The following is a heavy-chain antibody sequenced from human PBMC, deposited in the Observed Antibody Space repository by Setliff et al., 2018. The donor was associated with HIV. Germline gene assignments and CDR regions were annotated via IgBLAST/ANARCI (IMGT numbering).Heavy chain of an antibody. V-gene: IGHV4-34*01. J-gene: IGHJ4*02. CDR3: ARAPYYDYRGLAVYYFDY. CDR1: GESFSGYY. D-gene: IGHD3-22*01. CDR2: INHSGRA. Sequence: PSETLSLTCAVYGESFSGYYWSWIRQPAGKGLEWLGEINHSGRAKYNPSLKSRVTISVDTSKNQFSLRLSSVTAADTAVYYCARAPYYDYRGLAVYYFDYWGQGTLVTVSS.